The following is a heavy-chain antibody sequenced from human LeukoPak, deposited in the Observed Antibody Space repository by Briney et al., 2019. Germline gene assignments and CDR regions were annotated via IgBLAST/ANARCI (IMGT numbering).Heavy chain of an antibody. J-gene: IGHJ4*02. CDR2: IKQDETET. D-gene: IGHD7-27*01. CDR3: ARDSGDRPQAVGYFFDY. Sequence: GGSLRLSCAASGFTFSSYGMHWVRQAPGAGPEWVANIKQDETETYYADAVGGRFTITRDNAKNSLYLQMDNLRGEDTAVYYCARDSGDRPQAVGYFFDYWGQGSLVTVSS. V-gene: IGHV3-7*01. CDR1: GFTFSSYG.